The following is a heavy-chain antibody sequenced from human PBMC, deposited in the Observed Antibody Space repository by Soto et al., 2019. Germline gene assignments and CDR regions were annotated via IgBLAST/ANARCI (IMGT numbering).Heavy chain of an antibody. Sequence: ASVKVSCKASGYTFTSYGISWVRQAPGQGLEWMGWISAYNGNTNYAQKLQGRVTMTTDTSTSTAYMELRSLRSDDTAVYYCARVLAYGDYVVWFDPWGQGTLVTVSS. CDR2: ISAYNGNT. CDR3: ARVLAYGDYVVWFDP. D-gene: IGHD4-17*01. V-gene: IGHV1-18*01. CDR1: GYTFTSYG. J-gene: IGHJ5*02.